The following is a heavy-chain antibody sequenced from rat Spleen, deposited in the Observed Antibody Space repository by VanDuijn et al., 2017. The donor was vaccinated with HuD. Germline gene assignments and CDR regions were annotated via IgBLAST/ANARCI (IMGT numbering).Heavy chain of an antibody. V-gene: IGHV5-25*01. CDR3: ARHGGLRNWFAY. J-gene: IGHJ3*01. CDR2: ISTGGDDT. CDR1: GFTFSNYY. Sequence: EVQLVESGGGLVLPGRSMKLSSAASGFTFSNYYMAWVRQAPTKGLEWVASISTGGDDTYYRDSVKGRFTISRDNAKSTLYLQMDSLRSEDTATYYCARHGGLRNWFAYWGQGTLVTVSS. D-gene: IGHD4-1*01.